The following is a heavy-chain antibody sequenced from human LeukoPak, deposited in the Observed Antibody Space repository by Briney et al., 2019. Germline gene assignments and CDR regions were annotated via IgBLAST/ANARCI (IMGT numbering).Heavy chain of an antibody. Sequence: ASVKVSCKASGYTFTSYDINWVRQAAGQGLEWMGWMNPNSGKTGYAQKFQGRVTMTRNTSISTAYMELSSLRSEDTAVYYCARGPPYDFWSGYFAPRGHYFDYWGQGTLVTVSS. J-gene: IGHJ4*02. V-gene: IGHV1-8*01. CDR1: GYTFTSYD. CDR2: MNPNSGKT. D-gene: IGHD3-3*01. CDR3: ARGPPYDFWSGYFAPRGHYFDY.